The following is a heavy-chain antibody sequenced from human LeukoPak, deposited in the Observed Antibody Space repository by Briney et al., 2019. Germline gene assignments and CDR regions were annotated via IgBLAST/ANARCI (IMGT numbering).Heavy chain of an antibody. CDR3: ARDRGGTLMVYTRRKDYYYMDV. CDR2: TSSTSSSYI. CDR1: GFTFDDYG. Sequence: PGGSLRLSCATSGFTFDDYGMSWVRQAPGKGLEWVSSTSSTSSSYIYYADSVKGRFTISRDNAKNSLYLQMNSLRAEDTAVYYCARDRGGTLMVYTRRKDYYYMDVWGKGTTVIVSS. V-gene: IGHV3-21*01. J-gene: IGHJ6*03. D-gene: IGHD2-8*01.